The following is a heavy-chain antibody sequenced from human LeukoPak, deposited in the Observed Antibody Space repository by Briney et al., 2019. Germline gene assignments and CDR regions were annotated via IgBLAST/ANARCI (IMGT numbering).Heavy chain of an antibody. V-gene: IGHV1-69*05. CDR2: IIPIFGTA. CDR1: GGTFSSYA. Sequence: SVKVSCKASGGTFSSYAIIWVRQAPGQGLEWMGGIIPIFGTANYAQKFQGRVTITTDESTSTAYMELSSLRSEDTAVYYCARDLYYDSSGYGYWGQGTLVTVSS. D-gene: IGHD3-22*01. CDR3: ARDLYYDSSGYGY. J-gene: IGHJ4*02.